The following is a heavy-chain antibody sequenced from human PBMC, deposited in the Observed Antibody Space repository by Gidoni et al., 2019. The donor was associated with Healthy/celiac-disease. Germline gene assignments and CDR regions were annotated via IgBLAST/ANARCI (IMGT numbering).Heavy chain of an antibody. V-gene: IGHV1-69*06. CDR3: ATATTPYQLTNEVYYYGMDV. D-gene: IGHD2-2*01. J-gene: IGHJ6*02. Sequence: QVQLVQSGAEVKTPGSSVKVSCKASGGTFSSSAHIWVRQAPGQGLEWMGGITPNFGTANDAQKFKGRVTSTADKSTSTAYMEGSSRRYEDTAVYYWATATTPYQLTNEVYYYGMDVWGQGTTVTVSS. CDR2: ITPNFGTA. CDR1: GGTFSSSA.